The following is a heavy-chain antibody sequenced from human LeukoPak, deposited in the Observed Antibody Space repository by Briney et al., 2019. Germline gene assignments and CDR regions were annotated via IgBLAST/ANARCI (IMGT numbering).Heavy chain of an antibody. Sequence: GGSLRLSCAASGFTFSSYAMSWVRQAPGKGLEWVSTISGSGGSTYYADSVKGRFTISRDNSKNTLYLQMNSLRAEDTAVYYCAKDDTVPMYYFDYWGQGTLVTVSS. CDR2: ISGSGGST. CDR1: GFTFSSYA. J-gene: IGHJ4*02. D-gene: IGHD4-17*01. V-gene: IGHV3-23*01. CDR3: AKDDTVPMYYFDY.